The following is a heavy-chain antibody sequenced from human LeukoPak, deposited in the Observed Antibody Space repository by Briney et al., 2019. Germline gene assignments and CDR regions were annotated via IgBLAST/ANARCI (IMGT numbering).Heavy chain of an antibody. CDR2: ITASGGST. J-gene: IGHJ4*02. V-gene: IGHV3-23*01. CDR3: AKLIPPVDCSSTSCYGFDY. D-gene: IGHD2-2*01. CDR1: GLTFSTYA. Sequence: GGSLRLSCAASGLTFSTYAMSWVRQAPGKGLEWVSAITASGGSTYYADSVRGRFTISRDNSKNTLYLQMNSLRAEDTAVYYCAKLIPPVDCSSTSCYGFDYWGQGTLVTVSS.